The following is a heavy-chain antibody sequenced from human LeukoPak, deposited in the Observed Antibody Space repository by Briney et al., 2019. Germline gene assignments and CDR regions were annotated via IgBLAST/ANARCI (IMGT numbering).Heavy chain of an antibody. V-gene: IGHV4-61*02. Sequence: PSQTLSLTCTVSGGSISSGSYYWSWIRQPAGKGLEWIGRIYTSGSTNYNPSLKSRVTISVDTSKNQFSLKLSSVTAADTAVYYCARGSGPWYYYYYMDVWGKGTTVTISS. CDR1: GGSISSGSYY. CDR3: ARGSGPWYYYYYMDV. CDR2: IYTSGST. D-gene: IGHD3-16*01. J-gene: IGHJ6*03.